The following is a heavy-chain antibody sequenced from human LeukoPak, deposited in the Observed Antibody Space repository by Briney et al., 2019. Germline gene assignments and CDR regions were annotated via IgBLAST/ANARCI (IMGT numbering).Heavy chain of an antibody. CDR2: INSDGSST. CDR1: GFTFSSYW. Sequence: GGSLRLSCAASGFTFSSYWMHWVRQAPGKGLGWVSRINSDGSSTSYADSVKGRFTISRDNAKNTLYLQMNSLRAEDTAVYYCAGNLDYGDYVFDYWGQGTLVTVSS. D-gene: IGHD4-17*01. CDR3: AGNLDYGDYVFDY. V-gene: IGHV3-74*01. J-gene: IGHJ4*02.